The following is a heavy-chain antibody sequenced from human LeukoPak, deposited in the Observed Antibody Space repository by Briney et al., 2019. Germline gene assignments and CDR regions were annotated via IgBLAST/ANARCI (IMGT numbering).Heavy chain of an antibody. CDR1: GGSFSGYY. V-gene: IGHV4-59*08. CDR3: ARHADGDSLYYFDY. D-gene: IGHD4-17*01. Sequence: SETLSLTCAVYGGSFSGYYWSWIRQPPGKGLEWVGYIFYSGSTNYNPSLKSRVTISVDTSKNQFSLKLSSVTAADTAVYYCARHADGDSLYYFDYWGQGTLVTVSS. CDR2: IFYSGST. J-gene: IGHJ4*02.